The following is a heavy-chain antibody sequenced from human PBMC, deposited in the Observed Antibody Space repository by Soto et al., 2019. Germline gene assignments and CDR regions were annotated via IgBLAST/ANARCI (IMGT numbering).Heavy chain of an antibody. CDR2: INPNNGGT. Sequence: QVQLVQSGAEVKKPGASMKVSCKASGYTFTGFYIHWIRQAPGQGLQWIGYINPNNGGTRFEQRFQGTVTNTRETAFKPTYLELSRVTFGGPAVYYWAGGGGPTYYLFPMDLWGQGNTVTVSS. J-gene: IGHJ6*02. CDR1: GYTFTGFY. D-gene: IGHD1-26*01. CDR3: AGGGGPTYYLFPMDL. V-gene: IGHV1-2*02.